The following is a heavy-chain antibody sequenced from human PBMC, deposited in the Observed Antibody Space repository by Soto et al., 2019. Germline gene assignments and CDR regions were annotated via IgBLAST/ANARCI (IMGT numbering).Heavy chain of an antibody. J-gene: IGHJ4*02. D-gene: IGHD3-10*01. CDR1: GGSFSGYY. V-gene: IGHV4-34*01. Sequence: SETLSLTCAVYGGSFSGYYWSWIRQPPGKGLEWIGEINHSGSTNYNPSLKSRVTISVDTSKNQFSLKLSSVTAADTAVYYCARGLGRYGSGSYYKYFDYWGQGTLVTVSS. CDR2: INHSGST. CDR3: ARGLGRYGSGSYYKYFDY.